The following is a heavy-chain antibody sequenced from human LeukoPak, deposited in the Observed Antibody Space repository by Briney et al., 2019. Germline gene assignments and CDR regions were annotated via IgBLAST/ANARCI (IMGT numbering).Heavy chain of an antibody. CDR1: GFRVGDNF. Sequence: PGGSLRLSCAASGFRVGDNFMNWVGQAPGKGLEWVSVIYNDGVTDSTESVRGRFTISRDKSKNTLYLQMNSLRAEDTAVYYCARGDYRSWETLFYWGPGTLVTVSS. CDR3: ARGDYRSWETLFY. D-gene: IGHD1-26*01. V-gene: IGHV3-66*01. CDR2: IYNDGVT. J-gene: IGHJ4*02.